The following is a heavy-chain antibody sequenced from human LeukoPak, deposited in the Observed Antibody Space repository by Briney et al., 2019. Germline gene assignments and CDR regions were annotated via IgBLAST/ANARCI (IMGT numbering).Heavy chain of an antibody. D-gene: IGHD6-6*01. Sequence: GGSLRLSCVGSGFSFISVWLNWVRQTPGKGLEWVANIKPDGTEKYYVDSLKGRFTISRDNAKNSLYLQMNSLRVEDTAVYYCARGGNSSWDYWGQGALVTVSS. CDR2: IKPDGTEK. CDR3: ARGGNSSWDY. CDR1: GFSFISVW. V-gene: IGHV3-7*01. J-gene: IGHJ4*02.